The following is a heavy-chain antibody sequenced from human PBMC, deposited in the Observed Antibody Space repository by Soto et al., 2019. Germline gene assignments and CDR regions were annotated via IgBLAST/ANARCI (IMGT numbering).Heavy chain of an antibody. CDR1: GFTFRSYA. CDR2: ISGSGGSK. V-gene: IGHV3-23*01. Sequence: EVQRLESGGGLVHPGGSLRLSCAASGFTFRSYAMCWVRQAPGEGREWVSAISGSGGSKYYAESVKGRFTISRDNSKNTLYLQMNSLRAEDTAVYYCAYSSTPFDYGGQGTLVTVSS. J-gene: IGHJ4*02. D-gene: IGHD6-13*01. CDR3: AYSSTPFDY.